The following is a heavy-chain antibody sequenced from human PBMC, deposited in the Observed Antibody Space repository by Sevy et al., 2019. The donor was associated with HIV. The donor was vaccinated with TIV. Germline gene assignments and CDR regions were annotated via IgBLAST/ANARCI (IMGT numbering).Heavy chain of an antibody. Sequence: ASVKVSCKASGATFSGYGISWGRQAPGQGLEWMGGFIPILGTVNYAKKFQGRVTITADESTKTAYMELSSLRSEDTAVYYCARGGGNGWYYFDYWGQETLVTVSS. D-gene: IGHD6-19*01. J-gene: IGHJ4*02. V-gene: IGHV1-69*13. CDR3: ARGGGNGWYYFDY. CDR2: FIPILGTV. CDR1: GATFSGYG.